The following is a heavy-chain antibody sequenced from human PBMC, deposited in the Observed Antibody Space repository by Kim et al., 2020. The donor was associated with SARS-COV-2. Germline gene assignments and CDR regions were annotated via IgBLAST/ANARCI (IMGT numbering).Heavy chain of an antibody. J-gene: IGHJ3*02. CDR3: ARGAEMATTGFDI. D-gene: IGHD1-1*01. CDR1: GYSFTDYW. V-gene: IGHV5-51*01. CDR2: IYPGDSDT. Sequence: GESLKISCQGSGYSFTDYWIAWVRQMPGKGLEWMGIIYPGDSDTRYSPSFQGQVTISDDKSISTSYLQWSSLKASDTAMYYCARGAEMATTGFDIWGQGTMVTVSS.